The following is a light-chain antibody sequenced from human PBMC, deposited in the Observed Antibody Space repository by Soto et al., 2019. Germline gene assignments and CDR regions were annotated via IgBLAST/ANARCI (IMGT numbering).Light chain of an antibody. CDR2: DAS. CDR1: QSISSW. Sequence: DIQMTQSPSTLSASVGDRVTITSRASQSISSWLAWYQQKPGKAPKLLIYDASSLESGVPSRFSGSGSDTEFTLTINNLQPDDFATYHCQQYNRYSLTFGGGTKVEIK. J-gene: IGKJ4*01. CDR3: QQYNRYSLT. V-gene: IGKV1-5*01.